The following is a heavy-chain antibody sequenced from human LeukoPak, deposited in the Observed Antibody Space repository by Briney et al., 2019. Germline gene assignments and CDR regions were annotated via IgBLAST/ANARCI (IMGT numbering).Heavy chain of an antibody. Sequence: PGGSLRLSCAASGFTFSSYGMHWVCQAPGKGLEWVAVISYDGSNKYYADSVKGRFTISRDNSKNTLYLQMNSLRAEDTAVYYCAKDRLFEDYYGSGSYHDYWGQGTLVTVSS. D-gene: IGHD3-10*01. CDR3: AKDRLFEDYYGSGSYHDY. CDR2: ISYDGSNK. J-gene: IGHJ4*02. CDR1: GFTFSSYG. V-gene: IGHV3-30*18.